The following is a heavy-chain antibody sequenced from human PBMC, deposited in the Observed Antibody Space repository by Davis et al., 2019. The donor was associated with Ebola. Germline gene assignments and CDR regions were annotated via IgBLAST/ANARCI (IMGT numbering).Heavy chain of an antibody. Sequence: MPSETLSLTCTVSGGSITGYSWNWIRQSPGKGLEWIGFITYTCYTTYNPSLKSRVSMSVDPSGNHFSLDLKSVTAADTAVYYCARDFVGALDVWGHGTMVTVS. V-gene: IGHV4-59*01. D-gene: IGHD6-6*01. CDR2: ITYTCYT. CDR3: ARDFVGALDV. CDR1: GGSITGYS. J-gene: IGHJ3*01.